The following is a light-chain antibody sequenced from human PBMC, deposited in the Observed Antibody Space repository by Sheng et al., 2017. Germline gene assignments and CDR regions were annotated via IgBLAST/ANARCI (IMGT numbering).Light chain of an antibody. CDR1: SSDVGSYNF. J-gene: IGLJ2*01. Sequence: QSALTQPASVSGSPGQSITISCTGSSSDVGSYNFVSWYQQHPGKAPQLLIFEVNKRPSGVSNRFSGSKSGNTASLTISGLQAEDEAGYYCCAYAGRSTLLFGGGTKLTVL. CDR3: CAYAGRSTLL. V-gene: IGLV2-23*01. CDR2: EVN.